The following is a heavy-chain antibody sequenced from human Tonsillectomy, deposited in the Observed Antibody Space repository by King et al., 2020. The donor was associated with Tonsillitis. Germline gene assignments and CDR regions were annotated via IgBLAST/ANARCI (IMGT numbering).Heavy chain of an antibody. CDR2: ISGSGGST. V-gene: IGHV3-23*04. J-gene: IGHJ3*02. CDR1: GFTFSSYA. D-gene: IGHD3-22*01. Sequence: VQLVESGGGLVQPGGSLRLSCAASGFTFSSYAMSWVRQAPGKGLEWVSAISGSGGSTYYADSVKGRFTISRDNSKNTLYLQMNSLRAEDTAVYYCAKKYYYDSSGYFDAFDNWGQGTMVTVSS. CDR3: AKKYYYDSSGYFDAFDN.